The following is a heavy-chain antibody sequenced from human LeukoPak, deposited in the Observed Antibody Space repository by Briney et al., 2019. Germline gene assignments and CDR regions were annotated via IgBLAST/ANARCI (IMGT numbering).Heavy chain of an antibody. CDR3: ARLRRDAYSFYRWFDP. D-gene: IGHD5-24*01. V-gene: IGHV4-61*01. CDR1: GGSISSGSYY. CDR2: INHSGTT. J-gene: IGHJ5*02. Sequence: SETLSLTCTVSGGSISSGSYYWSWIRQPPGKGLEWIGEINHSGTTNYNPSLKSRVTISIDTSKNQFSLNLKVRSVTAADTAVYYCARLRRDAYSFYRWFDPWSQGNLVTVSS.